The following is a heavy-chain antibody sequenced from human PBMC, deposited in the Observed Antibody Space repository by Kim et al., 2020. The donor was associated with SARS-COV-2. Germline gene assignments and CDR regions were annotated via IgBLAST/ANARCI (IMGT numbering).Heavy chain of an antibody. Sequence: DYAVSVKSRMTINPDTSKNQFSLQLNSVTPDDPAVYYCAGGGQSRGWCDYWGQGTLVTVSS. CDR3: AGGGQSRGWCDY. V-gene: IGHV6-1*01. J-gene: IGHJ4*02. D-gene: IGHD3-16*01.